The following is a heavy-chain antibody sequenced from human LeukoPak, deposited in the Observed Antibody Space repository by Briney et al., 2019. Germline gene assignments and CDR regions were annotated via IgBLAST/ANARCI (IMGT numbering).Heavy chain of an antibody. V-gene: IGHV3-30*18. CDR2: ISSDGSNR. CDR3: AKDFRAAEELWFGELWNAFDI. D-gene: IGHD3-10*01. J-gene: IGHJ3*02. Sequence: PGGSLRLSCAASGFTFSGYGMHWVRQAPDKGLEWVALISSDGSNRIYADSVKGRFSISRDNSKNTLYLQVNSLRIEDTAVYYCAKDFRAAEELWFGELWNAFDIWGQGIRIAVSS. CDR1: GFTFSGYG.